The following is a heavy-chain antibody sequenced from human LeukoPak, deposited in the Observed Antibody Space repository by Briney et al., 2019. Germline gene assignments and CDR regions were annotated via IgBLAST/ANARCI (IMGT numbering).Heavy chain of an antibody. CDR1: GGSISSHY. CDR3: ARYHGGGGNFDY. D-gene: IGHD4-23*01. J-gene: IGHJ4*02. Sequence: AETLSLTCTVSGGSISSHYWSWIRQPPGKGLEWMGYIYYSGSTNYNPSLKSRVTISVATSKNHFSLKLSSVTAADTAVYYCARYHGGGGNFDYWGQGTLVTVSS. CDR2: IYYSGST. V-gene: IGHV4-59*11.